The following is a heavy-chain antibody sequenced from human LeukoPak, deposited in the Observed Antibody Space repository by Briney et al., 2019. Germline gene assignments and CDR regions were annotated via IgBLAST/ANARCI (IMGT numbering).Heavy chain of an antibody. V-gene: IGHV1-46*02. CDR1: GYTFNSYY. Sequence: ASVKVSCKAPGYTFNSYYIHWLRQAPGQGLELMGIINPSSGSTTYAQKFQGRVTMTRETSTSAVYVELSGLRSEDTAVYYCARGGMGIQLWPFDYWGQGTLVTVSS. CDR2: INPSSGST. J-gene: IGHJ4*02. CDR3: ARGGMGIQLWPFDY. D-gene: IGHD1-1*01.